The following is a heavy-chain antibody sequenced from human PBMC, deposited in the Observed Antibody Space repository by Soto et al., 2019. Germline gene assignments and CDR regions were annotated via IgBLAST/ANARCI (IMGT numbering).Heavy chain of an antibody. Sequence: PGGSLRLSCAPSGFTVSSNYMSWVRQAPGKGLEWVSVIYSGGSTYYADSVKGRFTISRDNSKNTLYLQMNSLRAEDTAVYYCASARCYSSPLRAAVAYGMDVWGQGTTVTVSS. D-gene: IGHD6-13*01. CDR3: ASARCYSSPLRAAVAYGMDV. CDR1: GFTVSSNY. CDR2: IYSGGST. J-gene: IGHJ6*02. V-gene: IGHV3-66*01.